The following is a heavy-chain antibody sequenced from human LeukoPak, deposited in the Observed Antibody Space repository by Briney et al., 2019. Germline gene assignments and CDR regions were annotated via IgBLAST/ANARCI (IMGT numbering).Heavy chain of an antibody. CDR2: INPNSGGT. V-gene: IGHV1-2*02. CDR3: ACRGYYYDSSGFHLNY. Sequence: GASVKVSCKASGYTLTGYYMHWVRQAPGQGLEWMGWINPNSGGTNYAQKFQGRVTMTRDTSISTAYMELSRLRSDDTAVYYCACRGYYYDSSGFHLNYWGQGTLVTVSS. J-gene: IGHJ4*02. CDR1: GYTLTGYY. D-gene: IGHD3-22*01.